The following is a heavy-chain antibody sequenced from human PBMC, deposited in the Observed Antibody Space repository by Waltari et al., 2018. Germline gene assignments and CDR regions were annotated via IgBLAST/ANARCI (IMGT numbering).Heavy chain of an antibody. CDR2: MSVSDAT. D-gene: IGHD1-20*01. J-gene: IGHJ1*01. CDR1: GLTSFTHA. Sequence: EVQLLASGGGLIQPGGSLSLSCQASGLTSFTHAINWVRQAPGKGLEWVSSMSVSDATYYADSVKGRFTVSRDYSDNTIHLQMDSLRAEDTAVYFCAKPFYNWDDPLHSWGQGAPVIVSS. CDR3: AKPFYNWDDPLHS. V-gene: IGHV3-23*01.